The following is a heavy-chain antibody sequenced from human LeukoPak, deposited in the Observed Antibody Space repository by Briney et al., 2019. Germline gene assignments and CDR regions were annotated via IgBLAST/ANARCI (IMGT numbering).Heavy chain of an antibody. J-gene: IGHJ4*02. Sequence: SETLSLTCAVYGGSFSGYYWSWIRQPPGKGLEWIGEINHSGSTNYNPSLKSRVTISVDTSKNQFSLKLSSVTAADTAVYYCARGRIAARPFDYWGQGTLVTISS. V-gene: IGHV4-34*01. CDR1: GGSFSGYY. D-gene: IGHD6-6*01. CDR3: ARGRIAARPFDY. CDR2: INHSGST.